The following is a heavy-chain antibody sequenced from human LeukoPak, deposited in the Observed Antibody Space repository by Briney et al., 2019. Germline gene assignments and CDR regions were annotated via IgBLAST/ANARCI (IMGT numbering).Heavy chain of an antibody. CDR1: GFNFDDYA. J-gene: IGHJ3*02. V-gene: IGHV3-9*01. D-gene: IGHD3-3*01. Sequence: GGSLRLSCAASGFNFDDYAMHWVRLVPGKGLEWVSGIHWNSGRTGYADSVKGRFTISRDNAKDSLYLQMNSLRAEDTALYYCAKDATRIRIFGDAFDIWGQGTMVTVSS. CDR2: IHWNSGRT. CDR3: AKDATRIRIFGDAFDI.